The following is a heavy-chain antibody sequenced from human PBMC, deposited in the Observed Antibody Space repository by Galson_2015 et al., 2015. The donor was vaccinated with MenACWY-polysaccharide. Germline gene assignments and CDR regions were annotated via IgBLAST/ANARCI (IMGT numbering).Heavy chain of an antibody. CDR2: IGRSTSST. CDR1: EFTFSSYA. J-gene: IGHJ6*02. Sequence: SLRLSCAASEFTFSSYALNWVRQAPGKGLEWVSYIGRSTSSTYYADSVKGRFTISRDNDENSLYLQMNSLRAEDTALYYCVRLRYYGMDVWGQGTTVTVSS. CDR3: VRLRYYGMDV. V-gene: IGHV3-21*05.